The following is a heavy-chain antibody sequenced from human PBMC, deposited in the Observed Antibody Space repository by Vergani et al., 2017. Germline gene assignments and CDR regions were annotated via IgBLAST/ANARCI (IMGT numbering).Heavy chain of an antibody. CDR3: SIDAQLINYDFWCGYFKPRPNWFDP. J-gene: IGHJ5*02. V-gene: IGHV1-18*01. D-gene: IGHD3-3*01. CDR2: ISAYNGNT. CDR1: GYTFTSYG. Sequence: QVQLVPSGAEVKTPGASVKVSCKASGYTFTSYGISWVRQAPGQGLEWMGWISAYNGNTNYAQKLQGRVNMTTDTSTSTAYMELRSRRSDDTAVYDCSIDAQLINYDFWCGYFKPRPNWFDPWGQGTLVTVSS.